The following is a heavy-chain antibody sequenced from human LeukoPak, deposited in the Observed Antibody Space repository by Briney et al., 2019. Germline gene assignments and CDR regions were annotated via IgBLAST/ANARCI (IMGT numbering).Heavy chain of an antibody. V-gene: IGHV4-61*01. D-gene: IGHD2-15*01. Sequence: SETLSLTCSVSGGSVSSDNYYWSWIRQPPGKGLEWIGNIYYSGSTNYNPSLKSRVTISVDRSKNQFSLKLSSVTAADTAVYYCARVYRINWFDPWGQGTLVTVSS. CDR1: GGSVSSDNYY. J-gene: IGHJ5*02. CDR2: IYYSGST. CDR3: ARVYRINWFDP.